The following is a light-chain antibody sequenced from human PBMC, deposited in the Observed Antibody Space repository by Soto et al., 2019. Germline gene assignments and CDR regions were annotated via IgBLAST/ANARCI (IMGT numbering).Light chain of an antibody. Sequence: QPVLTQPPSASGTPGQRVTISCSGSSSNIGENTVNWYQQVPGTAPKLLIYSDDRRPSGVPDRFSGSKSGTSASLAISGLQSEDESEYYCAAWDDNLDGWVFGGGTKVTVL. V-gene: IGLV1-44*01. CDR2: SDD. CDR3: AAWDDNLDGWV. CDR1: SSNIGENT. J-gene: IGLJ3*02.